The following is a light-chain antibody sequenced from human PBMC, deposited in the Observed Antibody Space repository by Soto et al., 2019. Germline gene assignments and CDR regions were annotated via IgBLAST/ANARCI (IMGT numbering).Light chain of an antibody. CDR3: SSYAASDSFVV. CDR1: SSDVGGYNY. J-gene: IGLJ2*01. CDR2: EVY. Sequence: QSALTQPPSASGSPGQSVTISCTRTSSDVGGYNYVSWYQHHPDKAPKLIIYEVYKRPSGVPDRFSGSKSGNTASLTVSGLQAEDEAEYYCSSYAASDSFVVFGGGTKLTVL. V-gene: IGLV2-8*01.